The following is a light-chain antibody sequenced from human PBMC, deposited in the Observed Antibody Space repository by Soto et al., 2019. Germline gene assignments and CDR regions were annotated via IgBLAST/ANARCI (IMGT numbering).Light chain of an antibody. Sequence: EIVLTQSPGTLSLSPGERATLSCRASQSVSSSFLAWYQQKLGQAPRLLIYLASRRATGTPDRFSGSGSGTDFTLTISRLEPEDFAVYYCQQYGTSPYAFGQGTNLEIK. CDR1: QSVSSSF. CDR3: QQYGTSPYA. CDR2: LAS. V-gene: IGKV3-20*01. J-gene: IGKJ2*01.